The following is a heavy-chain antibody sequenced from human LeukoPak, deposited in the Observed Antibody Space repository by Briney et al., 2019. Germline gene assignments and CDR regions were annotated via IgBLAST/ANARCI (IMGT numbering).Heavy chain of an antibody. CDR1: GFTFNSYG. V-gene: IGHV3-48*03. CDR2: INPSGNTF. CDR3: ARGRIYFDY. J-gene: IGHJ4*02. Sequence: PGGSLRLSCAASGFTFNSYGMNWVRRAPGKGLEWVSNINPSGNTFYYADSVKGRFTISRGNAKSSLYLQMNSLRAEDTAVYYCARGRIYFDYWGQGTLVTVSS. D-gene: IGHD2-15*01.